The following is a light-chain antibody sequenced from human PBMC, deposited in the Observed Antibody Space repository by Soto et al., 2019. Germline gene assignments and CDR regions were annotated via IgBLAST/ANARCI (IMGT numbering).Light chain of an antibody. CDR2: DVS. CDR3: SSYTSSSTPYV. V-gene: IGLV2-14*03. Sequence: QSALTQPASVSGSPGQSITISCTGTSSDVGGYNYVSWYQHHPGKVPKLMIYDVSNRPSGVSNRFSGSKSGNTASLTISGLRAEDEADYYCSSYTSSSTPYVFGTGTKVTVL. J-gene: IGLJ1*01. CDR1: SSDVGGYNY.